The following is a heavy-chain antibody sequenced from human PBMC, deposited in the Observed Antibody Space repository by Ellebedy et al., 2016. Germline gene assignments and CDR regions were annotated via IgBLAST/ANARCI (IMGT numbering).Heavy chain of an antibody. D-gene: IGHD4-17*01. CDR2: IHHSGRT. V-gene: IGHV4-39*01. CDR1: GGSISSGNHH. CDR3: ARHVPSRADYGDYENFFDY. J-gene: IGHJ4*02. Sequence: SETLSLTCTVSGGSISSGNHHWVWIRQPPGKGLEWIGSIHHSGRTYKNPALKSRVTISVDTSKNQFSLKLSSVTAADTAVFYCARHVPSRADYGDYENFFDYWGQGMLVTVSS.